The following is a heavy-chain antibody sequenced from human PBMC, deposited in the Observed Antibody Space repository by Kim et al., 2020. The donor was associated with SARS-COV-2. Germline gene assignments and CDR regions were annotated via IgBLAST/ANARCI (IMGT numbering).Heavy chain of an antibody. Sequence: GGSLRLSCAASGFSLVNYWRTWVRQAPGGGLEWVANIRQDGLAKFYVYSLKGRSTLSRDNAENPLILQMPSLRAGDPAIYYWARVMGGAAWSMSVWGQG. CDR1: GFSLVNYW. V-gene: IGHV3-7*01. CDR3: ARVMGGAAWSMSV. J-gene: IGHJ6*02. CDR2: IRQDGLAK. D-gene: IGHD2-21*01.